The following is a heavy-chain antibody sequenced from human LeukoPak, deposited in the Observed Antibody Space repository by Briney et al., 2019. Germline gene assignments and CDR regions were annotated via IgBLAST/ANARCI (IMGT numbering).Heavy chain of an antibody. J-gene: IGHJ6*02. D-gene: IGHD3-3*01. V-gene: IGHV3-23*01. Sequence: GGSLRLSCAASGFTFSSYAMSWVRQAPGKGLEWVSAISGSGGSSYYADSVKGRFTISRDNSKNTLYLQMNSLRAEDTAVYYCAKVSGIFGGYYYYGMDVWGQGTTVTVSS. CDR3: AKVSGIFGGYYYYGMDV. CDR1: GFTFSSYA. CDR2: ISGSGGSS.